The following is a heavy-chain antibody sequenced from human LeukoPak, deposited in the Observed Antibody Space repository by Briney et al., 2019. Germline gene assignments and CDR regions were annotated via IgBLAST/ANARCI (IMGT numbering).Heavy chain of an antibody. D-gene: IGHD6-6*01. V-gene: IGHV4-4*07. Sequence: SETLSLTCTVSGGSISNNYWNWIRQPAGKGLERIGHIYTSGSTNYNPSLKSRVTMSVDTSKNQFSLKLSSVTAADTAVYYCARDLGSSPGFDYWGQGTLVTVSS. CDR1: GGSISNNY. CDR3: ARDLGSSPGFDY. J-gene: IGHJ4*02. CDR2: IYTSGST.